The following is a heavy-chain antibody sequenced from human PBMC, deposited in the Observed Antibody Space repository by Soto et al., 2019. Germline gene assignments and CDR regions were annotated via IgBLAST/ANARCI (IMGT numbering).Heavy chain of an antibody. V-gene: IGHV3-30-3*01. CDR1: GFTFSTYA. CDR3: ARPYYDFWTGYPKDAFDI. Sequence: GGSLRLSCAASGFTFSTYAMHWVRQAPGKGLEWVAVISYDGGSKSYADSVNGRFTVSRDNSKNTLYLQMNSPRVEDTAVYYCARPYYDFWTGYPKDAFDIWGQGTMVTVSS. D-gene: IGHD3-3*01. J-gene: IGHJ3*02. CDR2: ISYDGGSK.